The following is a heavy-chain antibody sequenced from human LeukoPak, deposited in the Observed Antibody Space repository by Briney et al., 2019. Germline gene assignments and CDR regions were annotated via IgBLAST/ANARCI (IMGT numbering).Heavy chain of an antibody. CDR3: ARGSASAPTLRFPYF. J-gene: IGHJ1*01. Sequence: GASVTVSCKASGGTFSNYTISWVRQAPGQGLEWMGGIISIFGSANYAQRFQGRVTITADESTSTAYMELSSLRSEDAAVYYCARGSASAPTLRFPYF. CDR1: GGTFSNYT. CDR2: IISIFGSA. V-gene: IGHV1-69*01. D-gene: IGHD3-3*01.